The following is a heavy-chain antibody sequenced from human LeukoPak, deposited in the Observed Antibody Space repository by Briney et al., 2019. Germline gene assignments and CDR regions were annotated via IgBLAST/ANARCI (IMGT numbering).Heavy chain of an antibody. CDR2: MNPNSGNT. CDR1: GYTFTSYD. CDR3: ARVKLRYYDSSGYDYYYYYGMDV. Sequence: ASVKVSCKASGYTFTSYDINWVRQAPGQGLEWMGWMNPNSGNTGYAQKFQGRVTMTRNTSISTAYMELSNLRSEDTAVYYCARVKLRYYDSSGYDYYYYYGMDVWGQGTTVTVSS. V-gene: IGHV1-8*01. D-gene: IGHD3-22*01. J-gene: IGHJ6*02.